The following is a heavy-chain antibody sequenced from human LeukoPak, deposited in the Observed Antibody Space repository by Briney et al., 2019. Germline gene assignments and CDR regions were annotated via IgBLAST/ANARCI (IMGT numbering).Heavy chain of an antibody. J-gene: IGHJ6*04. CDR2: ISYDGSNK. CDR1: GFTFSSYG. CDR3: AKDIVVVPASISPPFYYYYGMDV. V-gene: IGHV3-30*18. Sequence: PGRSLRLSCAASGFTFSSYGMHWVRQAPGKGLEWVAVISYDGSNKYYADSVRGRFTISRDNSKNTLYLQMNSLRAEDTAAYYCAKDIVVVPASISPPFYYYYGMDVWGKGTTVTVSS. D-gene: IGHD2-2*01.